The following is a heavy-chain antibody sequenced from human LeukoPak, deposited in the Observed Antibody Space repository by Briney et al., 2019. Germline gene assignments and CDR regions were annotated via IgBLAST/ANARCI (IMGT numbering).Heavy chain of an antibody. D-gene: IGHD2-2*01. CDR3: ARLTPQYRSSTSCFARFDY. CDR2: INHSGST. J-gene: IGHJ4*02. V-gene: IGHV4-34*01. CDR1: GGSFSGYY. Sequence: PSETLSLTCAVYGGSFSGYYWSWIRQPPGKGLEWIGEINHSGSTNYNPSLKSRVTISVDTSKNQFSLKLSSVTAADTAVYYCARLTPQYRSSTSCFARFDYWGQGTLVTVSS.